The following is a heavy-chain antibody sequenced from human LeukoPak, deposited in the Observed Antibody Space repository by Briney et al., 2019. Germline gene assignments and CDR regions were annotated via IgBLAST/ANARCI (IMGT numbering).Heavy chain of an antibody. V-gene: IGHV4-39*01. CDR2: IYYSGST. Sequence: SETLSLTCTVSGGSISSSSYYWGWIRQPPGKGLEWIGSIYYSGSTYYNPSLKSRVTISVDTSKNQFSLKLSSVTAADTAVYYCARRRRERAYKDAFDIWGQGTMVTVSS. D-gene: IGHD5-24*01. CDR3: ARRRRERAYKDAFDI. CDR1: GGSISSSSYY. J-gene: IGHJ3*02.